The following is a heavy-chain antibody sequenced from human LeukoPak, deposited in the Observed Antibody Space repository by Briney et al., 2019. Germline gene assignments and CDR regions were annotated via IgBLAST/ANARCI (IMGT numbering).Heavy chain of an antibody. CDR1: GFTFSSYS. CDR2: ICYDGNNK. Sequence: PGGSLRLSCAASGFTFSSYSMHWVRRAPGKGLEWVTVICYDGNNKYYADSVKVRFTISRDNSKNTLYLQMNSLRAEDTAVYYCARDRGSYFSFDYWGQGTLVTVSS. CDR3: ARDRGSYFSFDY. V-gene: IGHV3-33*08. D-gene: IGHD1-26*01. J-gene: IGHJ4*02.